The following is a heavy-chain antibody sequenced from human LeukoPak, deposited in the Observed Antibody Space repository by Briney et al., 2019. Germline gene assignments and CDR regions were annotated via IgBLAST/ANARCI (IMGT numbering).Heavy chain of an antibody. V-gene: IGHV3-30-3*01. D-gene: IGHD3-16*01. Sequence: PGGSLRLSCAASGFTFSSYAMHWVRQAPGKGLEWVAVISSDGSNEYYADSVKGRFTISRDNSKNTLYLQMNSLRAEDTAVYYCAREYRPPGQPRGKAYYYGMDLWGQGTTVTVSS. CDR3: AREYRPPGQPRGKAYYYGMDL. CDR2: ISSDGSNE. CDR1: GFTFSSYA. J-gene: IGHJ6*02.